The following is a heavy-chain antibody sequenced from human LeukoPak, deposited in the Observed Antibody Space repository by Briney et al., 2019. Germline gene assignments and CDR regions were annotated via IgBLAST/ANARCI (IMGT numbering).Heavy chain of an antibody. CDR2: INHSGST. V-gene: IGHV4-34*01. CDR3: ASSPTVVTDY. CDR1: GGSFSGYY. J-gene: IGHJ4*02. Sequence: KPSETLSLTCAVYGGSFSGYYWSWIRQPPGKGLEWIGEINHSGSTNYNPSLKSRVTISVDTPKNQFSLKLSSVTAADTAVYYCASSPTVVTDYWGQGTLVTVSS. D-gene: IGHD4-23*01.